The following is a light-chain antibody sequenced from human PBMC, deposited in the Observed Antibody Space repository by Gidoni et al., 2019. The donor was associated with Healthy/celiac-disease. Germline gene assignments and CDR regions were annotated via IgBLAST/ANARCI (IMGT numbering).Light chain of an antibody. V-gene: IGKV3-11*01. CDR2: DAS. CDR3: QQRSTWPRT. J-gene: IGKJ1*01. CDR1: KSVSRY. Sequence: EIVLTQSPATLSLSPGERATLSCRRSKSVSRYLAWYQQKPGQAPRLLIYDASNRATGIPARFSGSGSGTDFTLTISSLEPEDFAVYYCQQRSTWPRTFGQGTKVEIK.